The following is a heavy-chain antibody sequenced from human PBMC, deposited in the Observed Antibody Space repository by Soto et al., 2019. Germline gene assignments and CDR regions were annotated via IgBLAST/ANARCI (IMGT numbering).Heavy chain of an antibody. D-gene: IGHD1-26*01. CDR1: GFTFSNYW. Sequence: EVQLVESGGGLVQPGGSLRLSCAASGFTFSNYWMSWVRQAPGKGLEWVANIKQDGTENDYVDSVKGRFTISRDNAKNPLYLQMNSLRAEDTAVYYCARSVDRWVVAAPYIDSWGQGSLVSVSS. J-gene: IGHJ4*02. V-gene: IGHV3-7*01. CDR2: IKQDGTEN. CDR3: ARSVDRWVVAAPYIDS.